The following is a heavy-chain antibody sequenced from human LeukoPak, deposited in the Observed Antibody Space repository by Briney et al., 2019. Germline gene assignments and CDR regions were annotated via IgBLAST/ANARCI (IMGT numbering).Heavy chain of an antibody. CDR2: IYHSGST. CDR1: GGSMTSSYYY. V-gene: IGHV4-39*01. D-gene: IGHD3-9*01. J-gene: IGHJ4*02. CDR3: ARHVWLQPFDY. Sequence: SETLSLTCTVSGGSMTSSYYYWGWVRQPPGKGLEWIGEIYHSGSTNYNPSLKSRVTISVDTSKNQFSLKLSSVTAADTAVYYCARHVWLQPFDYWGQGTPGPVSS.